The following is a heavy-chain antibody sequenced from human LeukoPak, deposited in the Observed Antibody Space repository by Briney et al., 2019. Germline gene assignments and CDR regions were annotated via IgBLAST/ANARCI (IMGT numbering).Heavy chain of an antibody. CDR3: VKRRGDYFLDS. D-gene: IGHD2/OR15-2a*01. Sequence: GGSLRLSCAASGFTFTTYVMIWVLQAPGKGLEWVSGISGSGTSTSYADSVKGRFTISRDNSKNTLYLQMSSLRAEVTAIYYCVKRRGDYFLDSWGQGILVTVSS. CDR2: ISGSGTST. J-gene: IGHJ4*02. V-gene: IGHV3-23*01. CDR1: GFTFTTYV.